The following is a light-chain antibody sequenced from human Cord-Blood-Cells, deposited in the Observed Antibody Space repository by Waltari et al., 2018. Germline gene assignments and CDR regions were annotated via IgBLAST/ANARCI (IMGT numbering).Light chain of an antibody. J-gene: IGKJ3*01. Sequence: EIVMTQSPATLSVSQRERATLSCRASQRVSSNLAWYQQTPGQAPRLLIYGASTRATGIPARFSGSGSGTEFTLTISSLQSEDFAVYYCQQYNNWPPSFTFGPGTKVDIK. CDR3: QQYNNWPPSFT. CDR2: GAS. CDR1: QRVSSN. V-gene: IGKV3-15*01.